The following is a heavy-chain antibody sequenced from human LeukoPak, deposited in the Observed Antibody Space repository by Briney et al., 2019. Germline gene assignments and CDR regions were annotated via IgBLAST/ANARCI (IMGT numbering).Heavy chain of an antibody. CDR3: AKGRCSSTSCHFDY. Sequence: GGSLRLSCAASGFTFSSYWMSWVRQAPGKGLEWVAVISYDGSNKYYADSVKGRFTISRDNSKNTLYLQMNSLRAEDTAVYYCAKGRCSSTSCHFDYWGQGTLVTVSS. V-gene: IGHV3-30*18. CDR1: GFTFSSYW. CDR2: ISYDGSNK. J-gene: IGHJ4*02. D-gene: IGHD2-2*01.